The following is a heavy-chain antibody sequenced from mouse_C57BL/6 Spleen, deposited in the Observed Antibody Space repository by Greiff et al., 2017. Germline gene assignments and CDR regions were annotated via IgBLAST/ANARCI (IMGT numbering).Heavy chain of an antibody. J-gene: IGHJ1*03. CDR1: GYAFSSSW. D-gene: IGHD1-1*01. V-gene: IGHV1-82*01. CDR3: SHITTVVARNWYFDV. Sequence: LVESGPELVKPGASVKISCKASGYAFSSSWMNWVKQRPGKGLEWIGRIYPGDGDTNYNGKFKGKATLTADKSSSTAYMQLSSLTSEDSAVYFCSHITTVVARNWYFDVWGTGTTVTVSS. CDR2: IYPGDGDT.